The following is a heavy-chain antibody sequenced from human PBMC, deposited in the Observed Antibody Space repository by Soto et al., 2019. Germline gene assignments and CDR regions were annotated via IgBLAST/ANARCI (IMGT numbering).Heavy chain of an antibody. V-gene: IGHV3-30-3*01. CDR1: RFSFSDYA. Sequence: QVQLVESGGGVVQPGGSLRLSCAASRFSFSDYAMHWVRQAPGKGLEWVAVISNDGNRKYYADSVQGRFTISRDNSKDTLYRQTNGLRPEDTAVFYGVRYLGGGTPPFDYWGQGALVTVSS. D-gene: IGHD7-27*01. J-gene: IGHJ4*02. CDR2: ISNDGNRK. CDR3: VRYLGGGTPPFDY.